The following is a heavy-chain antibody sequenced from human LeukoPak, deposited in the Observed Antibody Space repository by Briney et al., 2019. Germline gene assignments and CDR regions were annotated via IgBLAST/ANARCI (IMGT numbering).Heavy chain of an antibody. Sequence: ASVKVSCKASGYTFTSYGISWARQAPGQGLEWMGWIGAYNGNTNYAQKLQGRVTMTTDTSTSTAYMELRSLRSDDTAVYYCARAYGDYPGYDAFDIWGQGTMVTVSS. V-gene: IGHV1-18*01. D-gene: IGHD4-17*01. CDR1: GYTFTSYG. CDR2: IGAYNGNT. CDR3: ARAYGDYPGYDAFDI. J-gene: IGHJ3*02.